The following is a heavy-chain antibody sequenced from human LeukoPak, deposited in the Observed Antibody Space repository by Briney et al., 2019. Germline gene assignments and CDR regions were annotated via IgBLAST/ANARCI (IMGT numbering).Heavy chain of an antibody. CDR3: ARPLGDSDALDI. CDR1: GYTFTSYA. J-gene: IGHJ3*02. Sequence: ASVKVSCKASGYTFTSYAMNWVRQAPGQGLEWMGWISADNGNTDYAHKFQGRVTMTTDTSTSTAYMELRSLRLDDTAMYYCARPLGDSDALDIWGQGTMVTVSS. D-gene: IGHD3-16*01. CDR2: ISADNGNT. V-gene: IGHV1-18*01.